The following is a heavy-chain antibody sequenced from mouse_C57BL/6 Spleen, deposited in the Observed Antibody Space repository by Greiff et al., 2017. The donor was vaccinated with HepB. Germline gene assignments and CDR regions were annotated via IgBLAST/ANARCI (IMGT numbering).Heavy chain of an antibody. V-gene: IGHV1-42*01. CDR2: INPSTGGT. Sequence: VQLQQSGPQLVKPGASVKISCKASGYSFTGYYMNWVKQSPEKSLEWIGEINPSTGGTTYNQKFKAKATLTVDKSSSTAYMQLKSLTSEDSAVYYCATYYYGSSWFAYWGQGTLVTVSA. D-gene: IGHD1-1*01. J-gene: IGHJ3*01. CDR1: GYSFTGYY. CDR3: ATYYYGSSWFAY.